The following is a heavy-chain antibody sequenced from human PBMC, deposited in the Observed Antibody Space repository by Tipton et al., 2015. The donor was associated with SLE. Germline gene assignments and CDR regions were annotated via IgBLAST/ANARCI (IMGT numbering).Heavy chain of an antibody. Sequence: SLRLSCVASGFTFSDYDMSWIRQAPGKGLEWVSHIRSSGSRTYYGDSVKGRFTISRDNAKNSLYLQMNSLRPEDTAVYYCARGGSATGTLHFDYWGQGILVTVSS. CDR3: ARGGSATGTLHFDY. CDR2: IRSSGSRT. D-gene: IGHD1-1*01. CDR1: GFTFSDYD. V-gene: IGHV3-11*04. J-gene: IGHJ4*02.